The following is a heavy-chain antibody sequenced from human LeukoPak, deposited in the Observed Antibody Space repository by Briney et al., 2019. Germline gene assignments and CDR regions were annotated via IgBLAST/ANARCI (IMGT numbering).Heavy chain of an antibody. CDR3: ARTRGYYDSSGYYRNDAFDI. D-gene: IGHD3-22*01. Sequence: ASVKVSCKASGYTFTSYGISWVRQAPGQGLEWMGIINPSGGSTSYAQKFQGRVTMTRDTSTSTVYMELSSLRSEDTAVYYCARTRGYYDSSGYYRNDAFDIWGQGTMVTVSS. V-gene: IGHV1-46*01. J-gene: IGHJ3*02. CDR2: INPSGGST. CDR1: GYTFTSYG.